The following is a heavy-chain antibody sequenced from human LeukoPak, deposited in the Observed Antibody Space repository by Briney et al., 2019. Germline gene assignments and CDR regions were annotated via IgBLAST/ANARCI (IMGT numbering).Heavy chain of an antibody. Sequence: GGSLRLSCAASGFTFSTYTMNWVRQAPGKGLGWVSAISGSGGSTYYADSVKGRFTISRDNSKNTLYLQMNSLRAEDTAVYYCAKGISSSSGWFDPWGQGTLVTVSS. CDR1: GFTFSTYT. D-gene: IGHD6-6*01. CDR3: AKGISSSSGWFDP. CDR2: ISGSGGST. V-gene: IGHV3-23*01. J-gene: IGHJ5*02.